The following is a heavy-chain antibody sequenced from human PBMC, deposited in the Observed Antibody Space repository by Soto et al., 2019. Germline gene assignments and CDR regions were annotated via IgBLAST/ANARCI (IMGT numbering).Heavy chain of an antibody. CDR3: ARGSSWFYHYYYYGMDV. D-gene: IGHD6-13*01. CDR2: INAGNGNT. J-gene: IGHJ6*02. CDR1: GYTFTSYA. V-gene: IGHV1-3*01. Sequence: QVQLVQSGAEVKKPGASVKVSCKASGYTFTSYAMHWVRQAPGQRLEGMGWINAGNGNTKYSQKFQGRVTITRDTSASTAYMELSSLRYEDTAVYYCARGSSWFYHYYYYGMDVWGQGTTVTVSS.